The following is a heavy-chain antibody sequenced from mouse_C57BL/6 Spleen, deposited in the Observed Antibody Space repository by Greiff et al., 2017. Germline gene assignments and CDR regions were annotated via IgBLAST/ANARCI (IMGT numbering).Heavy chain of an antibody. V-gene: IGHV1-52*01. J-gene: IGHJ2*01. Sequence: QVQLQQPGAELVRPGSSVKLSCKASGYTFTSYWMHWVKQRPIQGLEWIGNIDPSDSETHYNQKFKDKATLTVDKSSSTAYMQLSSLTSDDSAVYYCARYDGYYVFDYWGQGTTRTVSS. CDR3: ARYDGYYVFDY. CDR2: IDPSDSET. D-gene: IGHD2-3*01. CDR1: GYTFTSYW.